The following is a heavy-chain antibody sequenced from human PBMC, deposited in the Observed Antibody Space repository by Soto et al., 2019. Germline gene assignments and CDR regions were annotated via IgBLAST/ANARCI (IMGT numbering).Heavy chain of an antibody. V-gene: IGHV3-30-3*01. CDR1: GFTFSNYG. CDR3: ARDYCGGDCLALDI. D-gene: IGHD2-21*02. Sequence: QVELVESGGGVVQPGRSLRLSCAASGFTFSNYGIHWVRQAPGKGLEWVAFISYDGSDKNYADSVKGRFTISRDNSKNTVYLQMNSLRAADTAVYYWARDYCGGDCLALDIWGQGTMVTVSS. J-gene: IGHJ3*02. CDR2: ISYDGSDK.